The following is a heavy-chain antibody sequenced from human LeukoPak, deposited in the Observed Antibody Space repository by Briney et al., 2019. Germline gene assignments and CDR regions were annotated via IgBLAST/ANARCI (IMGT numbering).Heavy chain of an antibody. CDR1: GFTFSSYW. J-gene: IGHJ6*02. V-gene: IGHV3-74*03. D-gene: IGHD1-1*01. CDR3: ARRGTGHGMDV. Sequence: GGSLRLSCAASGFTFSSYWMSWVRQAPGEGLVWVARISTDGSSTMYADFVKGRFSISRDNAKNTLYLQMNSLRAEDTAVYYCARRGTGHGMDVWGQGTTVIVSS. CDR2: ISTDGSST.